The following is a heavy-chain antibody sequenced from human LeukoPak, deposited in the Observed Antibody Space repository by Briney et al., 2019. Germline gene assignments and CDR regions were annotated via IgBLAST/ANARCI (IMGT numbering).Heavy chain of an antibody. Sequence: TGGSLRLSCAASGFTFDDYGMSWVRQAPGKGLEWVSGINWNGGSTGYADSVRGRFTISRDNAKNSLYLQMNSLRAEDTALYYCAREGWVVAPGDHDAFDIWGQGTMVTVSS. J-gene: IGHJ3*02. CDR3: AREGWVVAPGDHDAFDI. D-gene: IGHD2-15*01. CDR1: GFTFDDYG. CDR2: INWNGGST. V-gene: IGHV3-20*04.